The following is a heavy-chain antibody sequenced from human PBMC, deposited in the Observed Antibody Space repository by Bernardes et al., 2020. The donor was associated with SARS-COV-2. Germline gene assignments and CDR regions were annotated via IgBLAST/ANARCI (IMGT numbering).Heavy chain of an antibody. J-gene: IGHJ6*02. CDR2: FYSGGNT. D-gene: IGHD2-21*02. CDR3: AGSSCGADCYIGGLRSWDYGMDV. CDR1: GGSISRSNYY. V-gene: IGHV4-39*01. Sequence: SETLSLTCSVSGGSISRSNYYWGWLRQPPGKGLEWIGSFYSGGNTYYNPSLQSRLSKSIDTSKNQFSLRLSSVTAADTAVYYCAGSSCGADCYIGGLRSWDYGMDVWGQGTTVTVSS.